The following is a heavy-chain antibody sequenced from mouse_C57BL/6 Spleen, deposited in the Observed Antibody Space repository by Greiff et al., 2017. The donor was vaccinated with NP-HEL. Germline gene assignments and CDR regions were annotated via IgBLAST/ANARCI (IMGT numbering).Heavy chain of an antibody. D-gene: IGHD1-1*01. CDR1: GYTFTDYN. CDR2: INPNNGGT. V-gene: IGHV1-18*01. CDR3: ARPTTVVANWYFDV. J-gene: IGHJ1*03. Sequence: VQLQQSGPELVKPGASVKIPCKASGYTFTDYNMDWVKQSHGKSLEWIGDINPNNGGTIYNQKFKGKATLTVDKSSSTAYMELRSLTSEDTAVYYCARPTTVVANWYFDVWGTGTTVTVSS.